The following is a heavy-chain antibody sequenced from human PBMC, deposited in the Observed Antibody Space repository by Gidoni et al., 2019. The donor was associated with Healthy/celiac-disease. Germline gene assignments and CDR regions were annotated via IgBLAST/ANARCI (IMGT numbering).Heavy chain of an antibody. CDR3: ARDRLVVVVAATRGGWFDP. V-gene: IGHV1-2*02. D-gene: IGHD2-15*01. Sequence: QVQLVQSGAEVKKPGASVKVSCQASGYTFTGYYMHWVRQAPGQGLEWMGWINPNSGGTNYAQKFQGRVTMTRDTSISTAYMELSRLRSDDTAVYYCARDRLVVVVAATRGGWFDPWGQGTLVTVSS. J-gene: IGHJ5*02. CDR2: INPNSGGT. CDR1: GYTFTGYY.